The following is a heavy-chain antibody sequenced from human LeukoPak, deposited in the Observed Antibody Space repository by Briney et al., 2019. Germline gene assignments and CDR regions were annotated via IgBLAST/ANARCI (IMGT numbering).Heavy chain of an antibody. CDR3: ARDHDYGDYDAPGVFDI. D-gene: IGHD4-17*01. CDR2: VIPNSGAT. CDR1: GYTFTDYY. Sequence: ASVRVSCTTSGYTFTDYYMHWVRQAPGQGLEWMGWVIPNSGATRYAQKFQGRVTMTRDTSITTAYMELSRLTSDDTAVYYCARDHDYGDYDAPGVFDIWGQGTMVTVSA. J-gene: IGHJ3*02. V-gene: IGHV1-2*02.